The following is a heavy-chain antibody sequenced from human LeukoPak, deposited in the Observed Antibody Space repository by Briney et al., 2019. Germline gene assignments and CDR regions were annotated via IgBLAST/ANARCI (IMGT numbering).Heavy chain of an antibody. V-gene: IGHV3-30*18. CDR1: GFTFSSHW. J-gene: IGHJ6*02. Sequence: GGSLRLSCAASGFTFSSHWMTWVRQAPGKGLEWVALISYDGVNKYYADSVKGRFTISRGNSKNTLYLRMNSLRVEDTALYYCAKLRELVTYYYYYGLDVWGQGTTVTVSS. CDR3: AKLRELVTYYYYYGLDV. D-gene: IGHD1-1*01. CDR2: ISYDGVNK.